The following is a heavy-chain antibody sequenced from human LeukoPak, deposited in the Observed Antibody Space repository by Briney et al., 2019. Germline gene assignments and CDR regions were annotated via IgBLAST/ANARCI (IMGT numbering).Heavy chain of an antibody. CDR2: IFYSGST. D-gene: IGHD1-26*01. CDR1: GGSISSYY. J-gene: IGHJ3*02. V-gene: IGHV4-59*12. Sequence: SETLSLTCTVSGGSISSYYWSWIRQPPGKGLEWIGYIFYSGSTNYNPSLKSRVTISVDTSKNQFSLKLSSVTAADTAVYYCARGGIGGSYRDDAFDIWGQGTMVTVSS. CDR3: ARGGIGGSYRDDAFDI.